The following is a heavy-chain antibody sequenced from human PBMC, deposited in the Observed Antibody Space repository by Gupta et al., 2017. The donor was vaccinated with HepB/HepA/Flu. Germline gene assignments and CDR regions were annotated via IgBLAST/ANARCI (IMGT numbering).Heavy chain of an antibody. Sequence: QLQLQESGPGLVKPSETLSLTCTVSGGSISSSSYYWGWIRQPPGKGLEWIGSIYYSGSTYYNPSLKSRVTISVDTSKNQFSLKLSSVTAADTAVYYCARHRDEDYYDSSGYYYPHAFDIWGQGTMVTVSS. CDR2: IYYSGST. CDR1: GGSISSSSYY. J-gene: IGHJ3*02. V-gene: IGHV4-39*01. D-gene: IGHD3-22*01. CDR3: ARHRDEDYYDSSGYYYPHAFDI.